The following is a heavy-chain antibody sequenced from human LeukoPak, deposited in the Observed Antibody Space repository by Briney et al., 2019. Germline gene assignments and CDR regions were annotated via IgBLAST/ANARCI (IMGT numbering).Heavy chain of an antibody. J-gene: IGHJ5*02. CDR1: GGSISSYY. Sequence: SETLSLTCTVSGGSISSYYWSWIRQPPGKGLEWIGYIYYSGSTNYNPSLKSRVTISVDTSKNQFSLKLSSVTAADTAVYYCAVGYCSGGSCGEFDPWGQGTLVTVSS. CDR2: IYYSGST. D-gene: IGHD2-15*01. V-gene: IGHV4-59*08. CDR3: AVGYCSGGSCGEFDP.